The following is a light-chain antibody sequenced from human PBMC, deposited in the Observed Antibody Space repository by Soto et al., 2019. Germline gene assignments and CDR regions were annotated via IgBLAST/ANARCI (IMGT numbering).Light chain of an antibody. Sequence: QSVLTQPASVSGSPGQSITISCTGASSDVGGYNYVSWYQQHPGKVPKLLIYEVSNRPPGVSNRFSGSKSGNTASLTISGLQAEDEADYYCSSYKSSSLYVFGTGTKVTVL. V-gene: IGLV2-14*01. CDR3: SSYKSSSLYV. CDR2: EVS. J-gene: IGLJ1*01. CDR1: SSDVGGYNY.